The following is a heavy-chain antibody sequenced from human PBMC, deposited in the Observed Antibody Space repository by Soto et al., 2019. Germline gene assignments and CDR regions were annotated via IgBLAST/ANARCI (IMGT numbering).Heavy chain of an antibody. CDR1: GFTFSRHW. CDR3: ARGDTPMITGMDSFDI. D-gene: IGHD5-18*01. CDR2: IKQDGTEK. J-gene: IGHJ3*02. V-gene: IGHV3-7*01. Sequence: LRLSCAASGFTFSRHWMDWVRQAPGKGLEWVANIKQDGTEKNYVDSVKGRFTISRDSARNSLYLQMDSLRAEDTAVYFCARGDTPMITGMDSFDIWGQGTMVTVSS.